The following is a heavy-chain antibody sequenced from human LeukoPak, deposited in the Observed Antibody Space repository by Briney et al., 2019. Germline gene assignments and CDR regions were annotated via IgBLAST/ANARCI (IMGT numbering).Heavy chain of an antibody. D-gene: IGHD2-15*01. J-gene: IGHJ3*02. CDR3: ASCSGGSCHQANAFDI. CDR1: GLTFSTYN. Sequence: GGSLRLSCAASGLTFSTYNMNWVRQAPGKGLEWVSYIDSSNSPIYYADSVKGRFTISRDNGKNSLYLQMNSLRDEDTAVYYCASCSGGSCHQANAFDIWGQGTMVTVSS. CDR2: IDSSNSPI. V-gene: IGHV3-48*02.